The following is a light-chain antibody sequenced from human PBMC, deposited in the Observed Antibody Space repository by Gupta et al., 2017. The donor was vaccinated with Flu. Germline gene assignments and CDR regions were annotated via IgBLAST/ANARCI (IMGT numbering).Light chain of an antibody. V-gene: IGKV1-9*01. CDR1: QNIHHY. CDR3: QQVDNWPRT. Sequence: PSLLSASIGDRVTITCRTSQNIHHYLAWYQQKAGRAPRLLIYGTSSLQSGVPSRFSGSGYGTEFTLTIDSLQPEDFATYHCQQVDNWPRTFGQGTKVDVK. J-gene: IGKJ1*01. CDR2: GTS.